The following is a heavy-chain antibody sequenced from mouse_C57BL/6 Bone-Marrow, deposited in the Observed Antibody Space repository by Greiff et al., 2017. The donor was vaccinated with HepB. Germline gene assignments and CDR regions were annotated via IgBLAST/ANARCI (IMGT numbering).Heavy chain of an antibody. CDR3: AWGNYVFWFAY. Sequence: QVQLQQSGPELVKPGASVKISCKASGYSFTSYYIHWVKQRPGQGLEWIGWIYPGSGNTKYNEKFKGKATLTADTSSSTAYMQLSSLTSADSAVYYCAWGNYVFWFAYWGQGTLVTVSA. J-gene: IGHJ3*01. V-gene: IGHV1-66*01. D-gene: IGHD2-1*01. CDR2: IYPGSGNT. CDR1: GYSFTSYY.